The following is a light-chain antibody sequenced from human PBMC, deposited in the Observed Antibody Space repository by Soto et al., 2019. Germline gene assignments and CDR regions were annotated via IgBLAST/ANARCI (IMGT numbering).Light chain of an antibody. CDR3: CSYAGSTTFI. CDR2: EVN. Sequence: QSVLTQPASVSGSPGQSITISCTGTSSDVGNYNYVSWYQQYPGKAPKLIIYEVNKWPSGVSHRFSGSKSGNTASLRISGLQAADEADYYCCSYAGSTTFIFGGGTKVTVL. V-gene: IGLV2-23*02. J-gene: IGLJ2*01. CDR1: SSDVGNYNY.